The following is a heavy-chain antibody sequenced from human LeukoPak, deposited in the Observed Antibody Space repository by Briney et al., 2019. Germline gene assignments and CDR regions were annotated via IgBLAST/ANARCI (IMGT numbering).Heavy chain of an antibody. V-gene: IGHV4-38-2*02. CDR2: IYHSGSP. CDR3: ARERDYVFDY. Sequence: PSETLSLTCTVSGYSFSSGYYWGWIRQPPGKGLEWIGNIYHSGSPYYNPSLKSRVTISVDTSKNQFSLKLSSVTAADTAVYYCARERDYVFDYWGQGTLVTVSS. CDR1: GYSFSSGYY. D-gene: IGHD4-17*01. J-gene: IGHJ4*02.